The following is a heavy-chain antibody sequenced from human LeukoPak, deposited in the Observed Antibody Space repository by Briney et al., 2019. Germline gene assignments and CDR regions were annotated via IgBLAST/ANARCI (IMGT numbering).Heavy chain of an antibody. CDR2: ISSSGSTI. Sequence: GGSLRLSCAASGFTFSSYGMNWVRQAPGKGLEWVSYISSSGSTIYYADSVKGRFTISRDNAKNSLYLQMNSLRAEDTAVYYCAREVGRSFDAFDIWGQGTMVTVSS. J-gene: IGHJ3*02. CDR3: AREVGRSFDAFDI. V-gene: IGHV3-48*04. CDR1: GFTFSSYG. D-gene: IGHD1-26*01.